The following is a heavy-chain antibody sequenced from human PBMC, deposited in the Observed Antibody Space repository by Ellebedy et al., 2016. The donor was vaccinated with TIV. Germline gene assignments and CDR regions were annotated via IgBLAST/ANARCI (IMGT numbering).Heavy chain of an antibody. J-gene: IGHJ4*02. CDR3: ARDQTNYHSGTSGFN. CDR1: GFTFSTYR. CDR2: IDGDGTNT. D-gene: IGHD3-22*01. V-gene: IGHV3-74*01. Sequence: GESLKISCAASGFTFSTYRMHWVRQAPGKGLVWVSRIDGDGTNTAYADSVKGRFSISRDNAENTLYRHMNSLRAEDTAVYYCARDQTNYHSGTSGFNWGQGTLVTVSS.